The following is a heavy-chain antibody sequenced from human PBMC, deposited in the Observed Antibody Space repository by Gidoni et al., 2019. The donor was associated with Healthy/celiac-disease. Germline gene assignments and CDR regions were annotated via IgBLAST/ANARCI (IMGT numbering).Heavy chain of an antibody. CDR2: INHSGST. CDR3: ARPYSSSSKRAFDI. D-gene: IGHD6-13*01. CDR1: GGPFSGYY. V-gene: IGHV4-34*01. Sequence: QVQLQQWGAGLLKPSETLSLNCAVYGGPFSGYYWSWIRQPPGKGLEWIGEINHSGSTNYNPSLKSRVTISGDTSKNQFSLKLSSVTAADTAVYYCARPYSSSSKRAFDIWGQGTMVTVSS. J-gene: IGHJ3*02.